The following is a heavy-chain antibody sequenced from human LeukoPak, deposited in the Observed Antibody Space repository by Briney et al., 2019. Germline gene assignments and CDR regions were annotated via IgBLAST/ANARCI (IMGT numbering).Heavy chain of an antibody. V-gene: IGHV3-23*01. J-gene: IGHJ4*02. CDR3: ANGWELRSPLDY. CDR2: ISGSGGST. D-gene: IGHD1-26*01. CDR1: GFTFSTFA. Sequence: GGSLRLSCAASGFTFSTFAMIWVRQAPGKGLEWVSAISGSGGSTYYADSVKGRFTISRDNSKNTLYLQMNSLRAEDTAVYYCANGWELRSPLDYWGQGTLVTVSS.